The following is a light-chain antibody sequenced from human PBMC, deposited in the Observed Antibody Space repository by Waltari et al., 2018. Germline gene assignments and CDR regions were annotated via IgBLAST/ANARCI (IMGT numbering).Light chain of an antibody. Sequence: QLVLTQPPSASASLGASVRLTCTLTSGHSSYAIAWHQQRPEKGPRYLMRLCSDGSHTKGDGIPDRFSGSSSGAARYLIISSLQSEDEADYYCQTWDTGVVFGGGTKLTVL. CDR1: SGHSSYA. CDR2: LCSDGSH. V-gene: IGLV4-69*01. J-gene: IGLJ2*01. CDR3: QTWDTGVV.